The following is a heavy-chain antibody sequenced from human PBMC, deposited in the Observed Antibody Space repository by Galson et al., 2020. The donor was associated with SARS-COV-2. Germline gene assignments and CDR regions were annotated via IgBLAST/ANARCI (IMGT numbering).Heavy chain of an antibody. Sequence: ASVKVSCKASGYTFTSYGISWVRQAPGQGLEWMGWISAYNGNTNYAQKLQGRVTMTTDTSTSTAYMELRSLRSDDTAVYYCARGASGHYYDSSGPGDYYYYYGMDVWGQGTTVTVSS. CDR2: ISAYNGNT. D-gene: IGHD3-22*01. J-gene: IGHJ6*02. CDR1: GYTFTSYG. V-gene: IGHV1-18*01. CDR3: ARGASGHYYDSSGPGDYYYYYGMDV.